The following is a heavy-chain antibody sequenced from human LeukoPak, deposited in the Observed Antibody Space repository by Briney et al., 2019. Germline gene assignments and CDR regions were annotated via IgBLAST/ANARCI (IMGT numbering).Heavy chain of an antibody. CDR3: ARDNSGLPYYFDY. D-gene: IGHD3-10*01. V-gene: IGHV3-7*01. Sequence: GGSLRLSCAASGSTFSSYWMSWVRQAPGKGLEWVANIKQDGSEKYYVDSVKGRFTISRDNAKNSLYLQMNSLRAEDTAVYYCARDNSGLPYYFDYWGQGTLVTVSS. CDR1: GSTFSSYW. CDR2: IKQDGSEK. J-gene: IGHJ4*02.